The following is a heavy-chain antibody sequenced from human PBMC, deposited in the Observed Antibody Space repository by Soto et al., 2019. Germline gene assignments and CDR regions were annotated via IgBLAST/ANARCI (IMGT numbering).Heavy chain of an antibody. V-gene: IGHV4-59*12. CDR1: GGSISSYY. Sequence: QVQLQESGPGLVKPSETLSLTCPVSGGSISSYYWTRIRQPPGKGLEWIGYIYYSGSTNYNPSLKRRVTISVDTSKNPSSLMLSSVTAADTAVYYCARRYGSGCAYWGQGTLVDVSS. CDR2: IYYSGST. J-gene: IGHJ4*02. CDR3: ARRYGSGCAY. D-gene: IGHD6-25*01.